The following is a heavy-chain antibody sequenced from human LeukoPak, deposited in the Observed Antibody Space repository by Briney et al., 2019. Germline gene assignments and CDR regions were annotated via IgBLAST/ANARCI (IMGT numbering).Heavy chain of an antibody. CDR1: GFTFSSYA. CDR2: ISYDGSNK. CDR3: ARAATVTRPFDY. Sequence: PGGSLRLSCAASGFTFSSYAMHWVRQAPGKGLEWVAVISYDGSNKYYADSVKGRFTISRDNSKNTLYLQMNGLRAEDTAVYYCARAATVTRPFDYWGQGTLVTVSS. J-gene: IGHJ4*02. D-gene: IGHD4-17*01. V-gene: IGHV3-30*04.